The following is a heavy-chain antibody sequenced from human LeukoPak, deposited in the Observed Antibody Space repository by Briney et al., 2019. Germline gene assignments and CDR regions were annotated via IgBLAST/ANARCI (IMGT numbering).Heavy chain of an antibody. J-gene: IGHJ6*03. CDR3: AREGVAVAGTARGMDV. Sequence: GGSLRLSCAASGFTFSSYWISWVRQAPGKGLEWVANIKQDGSEKYYVDSVKGRFTISRDNAKNSLYLQMNSLRAEDTAVYYCAREGVAVAGTARGMDVWGKGTTVTVSS. CDR2: IKQDGSEK. D-gene: IGHD6-19*01. CDR1: GFTFSSYW. V-gene: IGHV3-7*01.